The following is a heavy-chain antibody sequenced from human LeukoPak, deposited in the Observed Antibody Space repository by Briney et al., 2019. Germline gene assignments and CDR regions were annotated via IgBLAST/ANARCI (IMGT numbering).Heavy chain of an antibody. V-gene: IGHV4-34*01. CDR1: GGSFSGYY. J-gene: IGHJ4*02. CDR3: AREMAYCSSTSCFDFDY. CDR2: INHSGST. D-gene: IGHD2-2*01. Sequence: KSSETLSLTCAVYGGSFSGYYWSWIRQPPGKGLEWIGEINHSGSTNYNPSLKSRVTISVDTSKNQFSLKLSSVTAADTAVYYRAREMAYCSSTSCFDFDYWGQGTLVTVSS.